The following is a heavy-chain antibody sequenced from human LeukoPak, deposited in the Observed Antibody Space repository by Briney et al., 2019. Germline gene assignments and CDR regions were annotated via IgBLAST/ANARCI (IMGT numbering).Heavy chain of an antibody. CDR1: GFTFDDYG. D-gene: IGHD3-22*01. J-gene: IGHJ4*02. Sequence: SGGSLRLSCAASGFTFDDYGMSWVRQAPGKGLMWVSRINHDGSSTNYADSVKGRFTISRDNAKNTLHLQMNSLRAEDTAVYYCVRDWGYDSSGYWQKYFDSWGQGTLVTVSS. CDR2: INHDGSST. V-gene: IGHV3-74*01. CDR3: VRDWGYDSSGYWQKYFDS.